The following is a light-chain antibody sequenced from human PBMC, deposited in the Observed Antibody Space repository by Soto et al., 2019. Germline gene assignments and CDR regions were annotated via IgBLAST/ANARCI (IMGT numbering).Light chain of an antibody. CDR1: QTVSRYY. CDR2: GAS. CDR3: QQALT. V-gene: IGKV3D-7*01. Sequence: VLTQSPATLSLSPGGRAILSCRASQTVSRYYLSWYQKKPGQPPRLLIYGASTRATGVPDRFSGSGSGADFTLTISSLQPEDFSVYYCQQALTFGGGTTVE. J-gene: IGKJ4*01.